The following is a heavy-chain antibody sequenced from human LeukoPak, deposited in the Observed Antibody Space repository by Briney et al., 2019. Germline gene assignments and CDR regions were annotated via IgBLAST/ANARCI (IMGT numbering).Heavy chain of an antibody. CDR1: GYTYTGYY. CDR2: INPNSGGT. J-gene: IGHJ4*02. Sequence: ASVKVSCKTSGYTYTGYYIHWVRQAPGQGLERMGWINPNSGGTNYAQDFQGTGTMTRDTSTSTAYMELSSLRADDTAVYYCARRLGTGTTLGYWGQGTLVTVSS. CDR3: ARRLGTGTTLGY. V-gene: IGHV1-2*02. D-gene: IGHD1-1*01.